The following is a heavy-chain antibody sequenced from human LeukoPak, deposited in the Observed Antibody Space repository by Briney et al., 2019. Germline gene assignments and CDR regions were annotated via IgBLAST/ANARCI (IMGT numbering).Heavy chain of an antibody. D-gene: IGHD5-18*01. CDR3: ARGAMVTLFDY. V-gene: IGHV4-4*09. CDR2: IYTSGST. J-gene: IGHJ4*02. Sequence: NSSETLSLTCTVSGGSISSYYWSWIRQPPGKGLEWTGYIYTSGSTNYNPSLKSRVTISVDTSKNQFSLKLSSVTAADTAVYYCARGAMVTLFDYWGQGTLVTVS. CDR1: GGSISSYY.